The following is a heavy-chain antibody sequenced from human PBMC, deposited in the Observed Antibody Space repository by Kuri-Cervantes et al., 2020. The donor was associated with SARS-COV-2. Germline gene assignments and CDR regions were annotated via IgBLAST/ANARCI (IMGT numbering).Heavy chain of an antibody. V-gene: IGHV3-21*01. Sequence: ETLSLTCAASGFTFSSYAMNWVRQAPGKGLEWVSSISSISSFIYYADAVKGRFTISRDNSKNTLYLQMTSLRTDDTAVYFCARVGDSYFHFDFWGQGTLVTVSS. J-gene: IGHJ4*02. CDR2: ISSISSFI. CDR1: GFTFSSYA. CDR3: ARVGDSYFHFDF. D-gene: IGHD2-21*01.